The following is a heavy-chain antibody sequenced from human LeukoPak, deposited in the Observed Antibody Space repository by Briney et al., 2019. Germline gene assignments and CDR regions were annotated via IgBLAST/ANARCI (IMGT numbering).Heavy chain of an antibody. CDR1: GGSISSGSYY. V-gene: IGHV4-61*02. CDR3: ARGDFTPSSSVSFPDDY. J-gene: IGHJ4*02. D-gene: IGHD3-3*01. Sequence: PSETLSLTCTVSGGSISSGSYYWSWIRQPAGKGLEWIARIYTSGSSNYNPSLRSRVTISLDTSKNQFSLKLSSVTAADTAVYYCARGDFTPSSSVSFPDDYWGQGTLVTVSS. CDR2: IYTSGSS.